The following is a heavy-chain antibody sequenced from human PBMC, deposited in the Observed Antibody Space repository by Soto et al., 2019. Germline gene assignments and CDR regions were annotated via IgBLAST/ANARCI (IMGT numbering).Heavy chain of an antibody. CDR2: IIPIFGTA. J-gene: IGHJ4*02. V-gene: IGHV1-69*13. CDR3: ASPYYDILTGYYTYYFDY. D-gene: IGHD3-9*01. CDR1: GGTFSSYA. Sequence: ASVKVSCKASGGTFSSYAISWVRQAPGQGLEWMGGIIPIFGTANYAQKFQGRVTITADESTSTAYMELSSLRSEDTAVYYCASPYYDILTGYYTYYFDYWGQGTLVTVSS.